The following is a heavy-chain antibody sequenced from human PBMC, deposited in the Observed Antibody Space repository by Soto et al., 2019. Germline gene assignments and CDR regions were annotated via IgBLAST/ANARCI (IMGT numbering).Heavy chain of an antibody. D-gene: IGHD3-10*01. CDR1: GFTFSSYA. CDR2: ISGSGGST. V-gene: IGHV3-23*01. CDR3: AKEYAMVRGVILLYYYGMDV. Sequence: PGGSLRLSCAASGFTFSSYAMSWVRQAPGKGLEWVSAISGSGGSTYYADSVKGRFTISRDNSKNTLYLQMNSLRAEDTAVYYCAKEYAMVRGVILLYYYGMDVWGQGTTVTVSS. J-gene: IGHJ6*02.